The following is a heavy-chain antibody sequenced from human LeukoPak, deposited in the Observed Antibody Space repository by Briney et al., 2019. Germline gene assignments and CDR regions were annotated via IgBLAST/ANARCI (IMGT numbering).Heavy chain of an antibody. V-gene: IGHV1-18*01. D-gene: IGHD6-25*01. CDR1: GYTFTSYG. CDR2: ISAYNGNT. Sequence: ASVKVSCKASGYTFTSYGISWVRQAPGQGLEWMGWISAYNGNTNYAQKLQGRVTMTTDTSTSTAYMGLRSLRSDDTAVYYCARDLSSGKTDDAFDIWGQGTMVTVSS. J-gene: IGHJ3*02. CDR3: ARDLSSGKTDDAFDI.